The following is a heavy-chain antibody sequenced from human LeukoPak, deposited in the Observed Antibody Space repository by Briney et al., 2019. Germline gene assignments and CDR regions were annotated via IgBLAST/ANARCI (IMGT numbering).Heavy chain of an antibody. CDR1: GFTFSTYA. CDR2: ISGRANSA. V-gene: IGHV3-23*01. Sequence: GGSLRLSCAASGFTFSTYAISWVRQAPGKGLEWLSVISGRANSAYYADSVKGRFTISRDNSQNTVSLQMNSLRAEDTAVYFCAKDMVWAHYYFDYWGQGTVVTVSS. CDR3: AKDMVWAHYYFDY. J-gene: IGHJ4*02. D-gene: IGHD2-8*01.